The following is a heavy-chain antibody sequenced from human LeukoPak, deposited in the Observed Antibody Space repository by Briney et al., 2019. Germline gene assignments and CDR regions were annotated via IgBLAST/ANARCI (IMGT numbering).Heavy chain of an antibody. CDR1: GFTFSSYW. CDR2: INSDGSST. J-gene: IGHJ4*02. D-gene: IGHD2/OR15-2a*01. V-gene: IGHV3-74*01. Sequence: GGSLRLSCAASGFTFSSYWMHWVRQAPGKGLVWVSRINSDGSSTSYADSVKGRFTISRDNSKNTLYLQMNSLRVEDTAVYYCAKDRSDNSTWYVGSHWGQGTLVTVSS. CDR3: AKDRSDNSTWYVGSH.